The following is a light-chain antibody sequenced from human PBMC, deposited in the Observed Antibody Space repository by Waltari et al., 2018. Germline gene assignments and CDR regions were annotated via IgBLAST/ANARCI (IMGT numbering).Light chain of an antibody. CDR3: CSYAGSSVL. CDR2: DVT. Sequence: QSALTQPRSVSGSPGQSVTISCTGTSSDVGGSDSVSWYQQHPGQAPKLMIYDVTKRPSGVPDRFSGSKSGTTAALTISGLQVEDEADYYCCSYAGSSVLFGGGTKLTVL. V-gene: IGLV2-11*01. CDR1: SSDVGGSDS. J-gene: IGLJ2*01.